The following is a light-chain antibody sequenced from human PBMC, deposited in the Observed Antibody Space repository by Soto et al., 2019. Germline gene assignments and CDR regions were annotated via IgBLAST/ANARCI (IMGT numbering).Light chain of an antibody. CDR3: QQYNSYLYT. V-gene: IGKV1-5*01. J-gene: IGKJ2*01. Sequence: DIQMTQSPSTLSASVGDRVTSTCRASQSISSWLAWYQQKPGKAPKLLIYDASSLESGVPSRYSGSGSGTEFTLTISSLQPDDFATYYCQQYNSYLYTFGQGTKLEIQ. CDR1: QSISSW. CDR2: DAS.